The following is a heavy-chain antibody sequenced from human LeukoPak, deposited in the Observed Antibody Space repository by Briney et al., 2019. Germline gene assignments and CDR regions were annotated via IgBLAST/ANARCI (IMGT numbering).Heavy chain of an antibody. J-gene: IGHJ6*03. D-gene: IGHD1-26*01. CDR1: GGSFSGYY. CDR3: ARGNSEWELPPSYYMDV. V-gene: IGHV4-34*01. Sequence: PSETLSLTCAVYGGSFSGYYWSWIRQPPGKGLAWIGEINHSGSTNYNPSLKSRVTISVDTSKNQFSLKLSSVTAADTAVYYCARGNSEWELPPSYYMDVWGKGTTVTVSS. CDR2: INHSGST.